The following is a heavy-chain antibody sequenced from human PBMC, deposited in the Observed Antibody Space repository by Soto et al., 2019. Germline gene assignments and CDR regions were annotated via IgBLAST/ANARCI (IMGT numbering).Heavy chain of an antibody. Sequence: QTGGSLRLSCAASGFTFSSYAMHWVRQAPGKGLEWVAVISYDGSNKYYADSVKGRFTISRDNSKNTLYLQMNSLRAEDTAVYYCARGLDFWRLNYYGMDVWGQGTTVTVSS. D-gene: IGHD3-3*01. J-gene: IGHJ6*02. CDR3: ARGLDFWRLNYYGMDV. CDR1: GFTFSSYA. V-gene: IGHV3-30-3*01. CDR2: ISYDGSNK.